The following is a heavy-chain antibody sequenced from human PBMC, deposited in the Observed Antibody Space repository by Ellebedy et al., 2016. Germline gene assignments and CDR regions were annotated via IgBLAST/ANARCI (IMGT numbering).Heavy chain of an antibody. CDR2: IWSDGTKK. Sequence: GESLKISCAASGFTFSDYAMHWVRQAPGKGPEWVAVIWSDGTKKYYTDSVRGRFTISRDTSKNTLYMQMDSLRAEDTAVYYCARSGRQQLVRGWFDPWGQGTLVTVSS. CDR3: ARSGRQQLVRGWFDP. D-gene: IGHD6-13*01. J-gene: IGHJ5*02. CDR1: GFTFSDYA. V-gene: IGHV3-33*01.